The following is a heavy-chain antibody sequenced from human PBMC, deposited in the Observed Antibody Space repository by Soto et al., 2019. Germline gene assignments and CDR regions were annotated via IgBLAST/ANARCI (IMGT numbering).Heavy chain of an antibody. CDR3: ARDRMSWGQQLANWFDP. D-gene: IGHD6-13*01. CDR1: GFTFSSYA. J-gene: IGHJ5*02. Sequence: QVQLVESGGGVVQPGRSLRLSCTPSGFTFSSYAMHWVRQAPGKGLEWVAVISYDGSNKYYADSVKGGFTISRDNSKNTLYLQMNSLRAEDPAVYYCARDRMSWGQQLANWFDPWGQGTLVTVSS. V-gene: IGHV3-30-3*01. CDR2: ISYDGSNK.